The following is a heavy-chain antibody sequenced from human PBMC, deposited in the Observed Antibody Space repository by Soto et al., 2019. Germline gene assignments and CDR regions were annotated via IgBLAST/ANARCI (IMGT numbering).Heavy chain of an antibody. CDR2: ISSSSSYI. V-gene: IGHV3-21*01. J-gene: IGHJ6*02. CDR3: ARDPQSYYDSSGYYPNYYYGMDV. CDR1: GFTFSSYS. Sequence: GGSLRLSCAASGFTFSSYSMNWVRQAPGKGLEWVSSISSSSSYIYYADSVKGRFTISRDNAKNSLYLQMNSLRAEDTAVYYCARDPQSYYDSSGYYPNYYYGMDVWGQGTTVTVSS. D-gene: IGHD3-22*01.